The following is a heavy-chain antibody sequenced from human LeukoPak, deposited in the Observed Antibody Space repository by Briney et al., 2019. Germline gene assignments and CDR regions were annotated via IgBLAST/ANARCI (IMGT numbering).Heavy chain of an antibody. CDR2: INPSGGST. D-gene: IGHD3-22*01. CDR3: ARAVDSSGYYIYYYGMDV. J-gene: IGHJ6*02. Sequence: ASVKVSCKASGYTFTGYHMHWVRQAPGQGLEWMGIINPSGGSTSYAQKFQGRVTMTRDTSTSTVYMELSSLRSEDTAVYYCARAVDSSGYYIYYYGMDVWGQGTTVTVSS. CDR1: GYTFTGYH. V-gene: IGHV1-46*01.